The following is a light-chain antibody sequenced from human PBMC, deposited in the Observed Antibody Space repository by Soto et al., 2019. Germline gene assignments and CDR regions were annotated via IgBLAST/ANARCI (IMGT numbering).Light chain of an antibody. CDR2: GAS. V-gene: IGKV3-15*01. Sequence: DIVSTPSPAPVAVSPGARTTLSCRASQSVSSNLAWYQQKPGQAPRLLIYGASTRATGIPARFSGSGSGTEFTLTIRSLQSEDFAVYYCQQYNNWPPWTFGQGTRLEIK. CDR3: QQYNNWPPWT. CDR1: QSVSSN. J-gene: IGKJ5*01.